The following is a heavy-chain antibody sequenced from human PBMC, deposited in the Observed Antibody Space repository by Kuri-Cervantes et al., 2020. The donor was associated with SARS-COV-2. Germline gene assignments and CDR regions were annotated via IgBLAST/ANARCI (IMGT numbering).Heavy chain of an antibody. J-gene: IGHJ3*02. D-gene: IGHD3-3*01. Sequence: SETLSLTCTVSGGSISSNYWSWIRQPPGTGLERNGYIYYSESTNYNPSPKIRVTITVDMSKNQFSLTLSSVTVADTAVYDCASAGEWLFGDAFDIWGQGTMVTVSS. CDR2: IYYSEST. V-gene: IGHV4-59*01. CDR1: GGSISSNY. CDR3: ASAGEWLFGDAFDI.